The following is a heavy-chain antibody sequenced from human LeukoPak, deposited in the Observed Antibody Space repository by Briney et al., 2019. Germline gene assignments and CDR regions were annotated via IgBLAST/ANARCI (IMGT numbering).Heavy chain of an antibody. Sequence: GGSLRLSCAASGFTFSGYWMSWVRQAPGKGLEWVANIKQDGSEKYYVDSVKGRFTISRDNAKNSLYLQMNSLRAEDTAVYYCARDYYDSRYFDYWGQGTLVTVSS. CDR1: GFTFSGYW. D-gene: IGHD3-22*01. CDR2: IKQDGSEK. J-gene: IGHJ4*02. CDR3: ARDYYDSRYFDY. V-gene: IGHV3-7*01.